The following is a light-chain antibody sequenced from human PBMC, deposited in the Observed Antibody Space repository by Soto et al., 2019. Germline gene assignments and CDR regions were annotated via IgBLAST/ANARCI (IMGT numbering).Light chain of an antibody. CDR2: VAS. J-gene: IGKJ4*01. Sequence: EIVLTQSPVTLSLSPGERATLSCRASQSVTTFLAWYQQKPGQAPSLLIYVASKRATGIPARFSGSGTGTDFTLTISSLAPEDFAVYYCQQRTNCPLTFGGGTKVEIK. V-gene: IGKV3-11*01. CDR1: QSVTTF. CDR3: QQRTNCPLT.